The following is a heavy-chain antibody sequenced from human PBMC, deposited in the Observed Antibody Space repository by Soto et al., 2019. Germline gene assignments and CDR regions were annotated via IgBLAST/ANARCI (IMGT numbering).Heavy chain of an antibody. V-gene: IGHV3-21*01. D-gene: IGHD2-21*02. CDR1: GFTFSNFG. CDR3: ARVFCRGDCYSPLDY. Sequence: GGSLRLSCVASGFTFSNFGLNWVRQAPGKGLEWVSSISSSDKYIYYADSVKGRFTISRDNAKNSLSLQMNSLRADDTAVYYCARVFCRGDCYSPLDYWGQGTLVTVSS. J-gene: IGHJ4*02. CDR2: ISSSDKYI.